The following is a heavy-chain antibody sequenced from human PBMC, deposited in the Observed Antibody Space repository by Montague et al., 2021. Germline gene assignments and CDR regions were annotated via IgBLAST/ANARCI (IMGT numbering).Heavy chain of an antibody. CDR1: RSLINSDYY. V-gene: IGHV4-38-2*02. Sequence: SETLSLTCTVSRSLINSDYYWGWIRQPPGKGLEWMGSVSHGGRTYYNPPLKSRATISVHTSNNHFSLKLSSVTAADTAMYYCARERDRYYYMDIWGKGTTITVSS. J-gene: IGHJ6*03. CDR3: ARERDRYYYMDI. CDR2: VSHGGRT.